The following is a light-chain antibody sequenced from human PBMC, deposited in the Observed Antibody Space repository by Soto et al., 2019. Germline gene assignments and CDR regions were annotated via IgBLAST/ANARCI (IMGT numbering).Light chain of an antibody. Sequence: DIQLTPSPSSLSASVGDRVTITCRASQSISSYLNWYKQKPGKAPKLLIYAASSLQSGVPKRFSGSGSGKDFTLTISSLQPEDFATCYCQQSYSTPWTFGQGTKVDIK. V-gene: IGKV1-39*01. CDR1: QSISSY. CDR3: QQSYSTPWT. J-gene: IGKJ1*01. CDR2: AAS.